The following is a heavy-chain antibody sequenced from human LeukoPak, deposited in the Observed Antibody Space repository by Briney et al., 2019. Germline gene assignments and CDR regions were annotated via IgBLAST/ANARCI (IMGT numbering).Heavy chain of an antibody. Sequence: SETLSLTCTVSGGSITSYYWSWIRRPPGKGLEWIGYIYYSGNTNYNPSLKSRVTISVDTSKNQFSLKLSSVTAADTAVYYCAREDGSTSSFDYWGQGTLVTVSS. CDR3: AREDGSTSSFDY. CDR1: GGSITSYY. V-gene: IGHV4-59*01. J-gene: IGHJ4*02. CDR2: IYYSGNT. D-gene: IGHD5-24*01.